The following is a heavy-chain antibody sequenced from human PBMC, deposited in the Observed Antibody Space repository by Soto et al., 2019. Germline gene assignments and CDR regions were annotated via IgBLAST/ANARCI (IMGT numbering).Heavy chain of an antibody. CDR3: ARMKSTAWSFDS. V-gene: IGHV4-31*02. CDR2: IYYSGTS. D-gene: IGHD2-8*02. CDR1: GASISSGGYY. J-gene: IGHJ4*02. Sequence: SETLSLTCSVSGASISSGGYYWGWIRQHPGQALEWIGSIYYSGTSHHNPSLKSRVSMSVDTSQNQVSLKLTSVTAADTAVYFCARMKSTAWSFDSWGQGNLVTVSS.